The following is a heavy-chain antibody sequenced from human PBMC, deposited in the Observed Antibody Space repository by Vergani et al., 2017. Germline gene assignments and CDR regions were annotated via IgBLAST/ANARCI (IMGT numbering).Heavy chain of an antibody. D-gene: IGHD6-6*01. J-gene: IGHJ4*02. CDR2: IYTSEST. CDR3: AREYSSSVGFLAY. V-gene: IGHV4-61*02. CDR1: GGSISSGDYY. Sequence: QVQLQESGPGLVKPSQTLSLSCSVSGGSISSGDYYWTWIRQPAGKGLQYLGRIYTSESTNYNPSLKSRVTMSVDTSKNQFSLKLSSVTAADTAVYYCAREYSSSVGFLAYWGQGTLVTVSS.